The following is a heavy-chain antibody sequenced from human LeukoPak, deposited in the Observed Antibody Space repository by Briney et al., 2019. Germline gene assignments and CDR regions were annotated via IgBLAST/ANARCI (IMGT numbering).Heavy chain of an antibody. D-gene: IGHD3-10*01. Sequence: SETLSLTCTVSGGSINTYYWSWIRQPPGKELEWIGFVYYSGRTSYNPSLKSRVTISVDTSKSQFSLRLSSVTAADTAMYYCARLGLGDEACWFDPWGQGTLVTVSS. J-gene: IGHJ5*02. CDR2: VYYSGRT. CDR3: ARLGLGDEACWFDP. CDR1: GGSINTYY. V-gene: IGHV4-59*01.